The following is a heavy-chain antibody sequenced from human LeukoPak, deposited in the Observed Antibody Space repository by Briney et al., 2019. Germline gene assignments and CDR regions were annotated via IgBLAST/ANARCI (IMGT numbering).Heavy chain of an antibody. V-gene: IGHV1-2*02. CDR1: GYTFTGYY. J-gene: IGHJ6*03. D-gene: IGHD3-10*01. Sequence: ASVKVSCKASGYTFTGYYMHWVRQAPGQGLEWMGWINPNSGGTNYAQKFQGRVTMTRDTSISTVYMELSSLRSEDTAVYYCARGRYYYGSGSYPYYYYYMDVWGKGTTVTISS. CDR2: INPNSGGT. CDR3: ARGRYYYGSGSYPYYYYYMDV.